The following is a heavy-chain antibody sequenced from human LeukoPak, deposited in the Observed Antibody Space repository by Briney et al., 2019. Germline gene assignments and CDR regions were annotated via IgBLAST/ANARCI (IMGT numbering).Heavy chain of an antibody. D-gene: IGHD3-22*01. V-gene: IGHV1-18*01. CDR2: ISAYNGNT. CDR1: GYTFTSYG. Sequence: ASVKVSCKASGYTFTSYGISWVRQAPGQGLERMGWISAYNGNTNYAQKLQGRVTMTTDTSTSTAYMELRSLRSDDTAVYYCARGTAYYDSSGIAGYWGQGTLVTVSS. J-gene: IGHJ4*02. CDR3: ARGTAYYDSSGIAGY.